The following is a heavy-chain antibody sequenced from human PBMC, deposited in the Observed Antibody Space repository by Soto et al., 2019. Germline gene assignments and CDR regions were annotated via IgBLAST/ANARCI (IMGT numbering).Heavy chain of an antibody. Sequence: QVPLVQSGADVKKPGASVKVSCKTSGYTFTEYDINWVRQAHGQGLEWMGWMNTNTGNTSYAQKCQGRVAMTRDTFISSAYRELKSLRSEDAAVNLCGSAVFVFGGHAGYWGQSTPVTVSP. V-gene: IGHV1-8*01. D-gene: IGHD3-3*01. J-gene: IGHJ4*02. CDR1: GYTFTEYD. CDR3: GSAVFVFGGHAGY. CDR2: MNTNTGNT.